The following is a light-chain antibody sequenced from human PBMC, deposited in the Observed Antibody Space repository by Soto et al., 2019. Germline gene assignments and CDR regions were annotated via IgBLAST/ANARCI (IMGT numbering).Light chain of an antibody. J-gene: IGKJ5*01. V-gene: IGKV3-11*01. CDR2: DAS. CDR1: QSVSSY. Sequence: EIVLTQSPATLSLSPGERATLSCRASQSVSSYLACSQQKPGQAPRLLIYDASNRATGIPARFSGSGSGTDFTLTISSLEPEDFAVYYCQQRSNWPPFTFGQGTRLEIK. CDR3: QQRSNWPPFT.